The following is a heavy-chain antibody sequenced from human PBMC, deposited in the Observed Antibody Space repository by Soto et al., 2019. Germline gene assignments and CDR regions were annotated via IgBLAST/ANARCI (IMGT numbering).Heavy chain of an antibody. D-gene: IGHD3-22*01. CDR2: ISYDGSNK. Sequence: PGGSLRLSCAASGFTFSSYGMHWVRQAPGKGLEWVAVISYDGSNKYYADSVKGRFTISRDNSKNTLYLQMNSLRAEDTAVYYCAKELYYYDSSGYRPMVSSMDVWGQGTTVTVSS. CDR1: GFTFSSYG. V-gene: IGHV3-30*18. J-gene: IGHJ6*02. CDR3: AKELYYYDSSGYRPMVSSMDV.